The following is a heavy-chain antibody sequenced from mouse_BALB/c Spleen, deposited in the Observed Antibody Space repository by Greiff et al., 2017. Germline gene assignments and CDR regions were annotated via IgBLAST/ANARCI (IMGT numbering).Heavy chain of an antibody. CDR1: GYTFTSYC. Sequence: QVQLQQSGPELVKPGASVRISCKASGYTFTSYCIHWVKQRPGQGLEWIGWIYPGNVNTKYNEKFKGKATLTADKSSSTAYMQLSSLTSEDSAVYFCATIGTTRAMDYWGQGTSVTVSS. D-gene: IGHD2-14*01. CDR2: IYPGNVNT. J-gene: IGHJ4*01. CDR3: ATIGTTRAMDY. V-gene: IGHV1S56*01.